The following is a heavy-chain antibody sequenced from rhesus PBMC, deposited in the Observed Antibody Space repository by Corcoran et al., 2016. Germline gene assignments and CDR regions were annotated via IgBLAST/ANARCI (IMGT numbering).Heavy chain of an antibody. V-gene: IGHV4S10*01. CDR2: IYGSSTST. CDR3: ARVLYSDRIDY. CDR1: GGSISDRYR. Sequence: QVQLQESGPGVVKPSETLSLTCAVYGGSISDRYRWSWLRQPPGKGLEWIGYIYGSSTSTNYNPSLKSRVTSSKDTSKNQFSLNLSSVTAADTAVYYCARVLYSDRIDYWGQGVLVTVSS. D-gene: IGHD5-12*01. J-gene: IGHJ4*01.